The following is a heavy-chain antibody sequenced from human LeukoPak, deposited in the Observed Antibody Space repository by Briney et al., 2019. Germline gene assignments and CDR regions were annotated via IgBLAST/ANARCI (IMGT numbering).Heavy chain of an antibody. CDR3: ARAVEITFGGVIVIRLHDAFDI. D-gene: IGHD3-16*02. J-gene: IGHJ3*02. CDR2: ISSSGTNI. V-gene: IGHV3-48*03. CDR1: GFTFSSYE. Sequence: GGSLTLSCAASGFTFSSYEMDWARQARGEGREWVTYISSSGTNIYHTVSGKGRFTISRDNAKNSLYLQMNSLRAEDPAVYYCARAVEITFGGVIVIRLHDAFDIWGQGTMVTVSS.